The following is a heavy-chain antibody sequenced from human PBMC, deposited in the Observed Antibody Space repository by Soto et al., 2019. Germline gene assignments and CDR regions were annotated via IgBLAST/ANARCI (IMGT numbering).Heavy chain of an antibody. CDR1: GFGFAGFS. V-gene: IGHV3-23*01. J-gene: IGHJ5*02. D-gene: IGHD3-9*01. Sequence: EVQILESGGGLVHPGGPLRLPCSASGFGFAGFSLSWVRKPPGKGLRGVELVSGGGFSIYYTESVRGRFTISRDNSKNTLALQMSSLRAEDTAVYFCAKSGGDLLTGYSPNYFDRWGQGTLVTVSS. CDR3: AKSGGDLLTGYSPNYFDR. CDR2: VSGGGFSI.